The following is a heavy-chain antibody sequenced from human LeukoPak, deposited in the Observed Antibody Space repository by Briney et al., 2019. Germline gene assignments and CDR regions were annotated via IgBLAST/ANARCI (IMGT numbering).Heavy chain of an antibody. CDR2: INQGEGEK. V-gene: IGHV3-7*03. CDR3: ARGRFIAGTTAYYFDY. D-gene: IGHD1-26*01. J-gene: IGHJ4*02. CDR1: GFTFSSYA. Sequence: TGGSLRLSCAASGFTFSSYAMSWVRQAPGKGLEWLANINQGEGEKYYVDSVKGRFTISRDNAKKSLFLQMNSLRAEDTAVYYCARGRFIAGTTAYYFDYWGQGTLVTVSS.